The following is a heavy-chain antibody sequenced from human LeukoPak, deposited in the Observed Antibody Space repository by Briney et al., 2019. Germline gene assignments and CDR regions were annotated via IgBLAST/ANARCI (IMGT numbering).Heavy chain of an antibody. J-gene: IGHJ6*02. CDR2: ISSYNGNT. Sequence: GASVKVSCKASGYTFTSYGISWVRQAPGQGLEWMGWISSYNGNTNYAQKLQGRVTMTTDTSTSTAYMELRSLRSDDTAVYYCARGNLRDYYYGMDVWGQGTTVTVSS. V-gene: IGHV1-18*01. CDR3: ARGNLRDYYYGMDV. CDR1: GYTFTSYG.